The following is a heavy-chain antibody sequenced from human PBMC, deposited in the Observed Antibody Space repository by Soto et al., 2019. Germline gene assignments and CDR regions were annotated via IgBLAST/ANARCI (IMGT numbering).Heavy chain of an antibody. CDR1: GGSISIYY. D-gene: IGHD2-2*01. CDR3: ARENCSSTSYCVDY. Sequence: LTCTVSGGSISIYYWRCIRQHQGKGLEWVVYMYYSGSTDYTPCLKRRVTISVGTSKNQCSLKLSSVTAADTAVYYCARENCSSTSYCVDYRGRGSLVTVSS. CDR2: MYYSGST. V-gene: IGHV4-59*12. J-gene: IGHJ4*02.